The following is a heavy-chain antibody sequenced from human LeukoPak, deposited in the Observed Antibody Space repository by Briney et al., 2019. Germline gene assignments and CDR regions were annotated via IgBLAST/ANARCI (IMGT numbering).Heavy chain of an antibody. CDR1: GGSLSNYY. CDR2: IYSSGTA. J-gene: IGHJ4*01. D-gene: IGHD2-15*01. Sequence: PSETLSLTCTVSGGSLSNYYWTWIRQTPGKGLEWIGYIYSSGTANYNPSLKSRVSISQDTSKNQFSLTMNSVTAADTAIYYCARESVVVGSLYYLDFWGHGTLVTVSS. CDR3: ARESVVVGSLYYLDF. V-gene: IGHV4-59*01.